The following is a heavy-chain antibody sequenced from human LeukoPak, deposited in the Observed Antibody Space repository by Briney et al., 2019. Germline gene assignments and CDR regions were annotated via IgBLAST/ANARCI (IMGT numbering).Heavy chain of an antibody. J-gene: IGHJ4*02. Sequence: SETLSLTCAVSGGSISSSNWWSWVRQPPGKGLEWIGEIYHSGSTNYNPSLKSRVTISVDKSKNQFSLKLSSVTAADTAVYYCARDQATSGLVVVMDFWGQGTLVTVSS. CDR2: IYHSGST. CDR3: ARDQATSGLVVVMDF. V-gene: IGHV4-4*02. CDR1: GGSISSSNW. D-gene: IGHD3/OR15-3a*01.